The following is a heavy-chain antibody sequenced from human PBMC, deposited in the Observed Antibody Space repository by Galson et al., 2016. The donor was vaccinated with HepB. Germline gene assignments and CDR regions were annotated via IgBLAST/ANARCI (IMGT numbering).Heavy chain of an antibody. J-gene: IGHJ4*02. CDR2: ISSDGSNK. CDR1: GFTFSNYD. CDR3: ARAGWQWLVPSEY. V-gene: IGHV3-33*01. Sequence: SLRLSCAASGFTFSNYDIQWIRQAPGKGLEWVALISSDGSNKYYVDSVKGRFTISRDNSKNTLFLQMNSLRVEDTAIYYCARAGWQWLVPSEYWGQGTLVTVS. D-gene: IGHD6-19*01.